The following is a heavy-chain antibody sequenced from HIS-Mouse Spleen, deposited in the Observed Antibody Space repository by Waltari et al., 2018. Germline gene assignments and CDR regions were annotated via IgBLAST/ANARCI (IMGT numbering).Heavy chain of an antibody. CDR3: AKASSGWLDY. CDR2: ISYDGSNK. Sequence: QVQLVASGGGVVQPGRSLRLSCAASGFTFSSYGMHWVRQAPGKGLEWVAVISYDGSNKYYADSVKGRFTISRDNSKNTLYLQMNSLRAEDTAVYYCAKASSGWLDYWGQGTLVTVSS. CDR1: GFTFSSYG. V-gene: IGHV3-30*18. J-gene: IGHJ4*02. D-gene: IGHD6-19*01.